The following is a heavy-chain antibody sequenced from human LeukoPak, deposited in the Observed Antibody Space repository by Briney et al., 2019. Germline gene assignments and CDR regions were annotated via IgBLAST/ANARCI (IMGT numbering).Heavy chain of an antibody. CDR2: IYYSGST. V-gene: IGHV4-59*01. D-gene: IGHD3-16*02. CDR3: ARVPSYYDYVWGSYRSGAFDI. CDR1: GGSISSYY. J-gene: IGHJ3*02. Sequence: SETLSLTCTVSGGSISSYYWSWIRQPPGKGLEGIGYIYYSGSTNYNPSLKSRVTISVDTSKNQFSLKLSSVTAADTAVYYCARVPSYYDYVWGSYRSGAFDIWGQGTMVTVSS.